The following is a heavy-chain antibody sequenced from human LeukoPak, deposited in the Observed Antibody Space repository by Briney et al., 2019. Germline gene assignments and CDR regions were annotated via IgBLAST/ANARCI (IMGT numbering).Heavy chain of an antibody. CDR3: ARHYYDSSGYDPGAFDI. CDR1: GGTFSSYA. J-gene: IGHJ3*02. V-gene: IGHV1-69*13. D-gene: IGHD3-22*01. Sequence: ASVKVSCKASGGTFSSYAISWVRQAPGRGLEWMGGIIPIFGTANYAQKFQGRVTITADESTSTAYMELSSLRSEDTAVYYCARHYYDSSGYDPGAFDIWGQGTMVTVSS. CDR2: IIPIFGTA.